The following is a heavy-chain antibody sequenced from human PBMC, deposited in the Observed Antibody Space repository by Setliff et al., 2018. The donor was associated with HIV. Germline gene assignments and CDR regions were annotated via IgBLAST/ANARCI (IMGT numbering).Heavy chain of an antibody. CDR2: TYLGAT. CDR3: AREHSTTWPYFDF. J-gene: IGHJ4*02. Sequence: ASVKVSCKTSGYTFTSYGMNWIRQAPGQGLEWMGWTYLGATNYAQRFRDRFTVTTDTSTSTAYMELRSLRSDDTAVYFCAREHSTTWPYFDFWGQGTLVTVSS. D-gene: IGHD6-13*01. V-gene: IGHV1-18*04. CDR1: GYTFTSYG.